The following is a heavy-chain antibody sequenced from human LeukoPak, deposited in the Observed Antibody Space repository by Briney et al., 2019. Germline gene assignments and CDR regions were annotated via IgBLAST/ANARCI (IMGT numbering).Heavy chain of an antibody. CDR2: IYYSGST. CDR1: GGSISSYY. J-gene: IGHJ4*02. CDR3: ARDQTLLWFGESGGFDY. D-gene: IGHD3-10*01. Sequence: SETLSLTCTVSGGSISSYYWSWIRQLPGKGLEWIGYIYYSGSTNYNPSLKSRVTISVDTSKNQFSLKLSSVTAADTAVYYCARDQTLLWFGESGGFDYWGQGTLVTVSS. V-gene: IGHV4-59*01.